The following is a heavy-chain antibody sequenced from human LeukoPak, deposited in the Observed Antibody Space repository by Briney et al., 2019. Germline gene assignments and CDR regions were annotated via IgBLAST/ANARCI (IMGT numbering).Heavy chain of an antibody. CDR3: ARDKAQDSVYYGMDV. CDR1: GFTVSSNY. V-gene: IGHV3-21*06. J-gene: IGHJ6*02. D-gene: IGHD6-6*01. Sequence: PGGSLRLSCAASGFTVSSNYMVWVRQAPGKGLEWVSSISSGSNYIYYADSVKGRFTISRDNARTSLYLQMNSLRAEDTAVYYCARDKAQDSVYYGMDVWGQGTTVTVSS. CDR2: ISSGSNYI.